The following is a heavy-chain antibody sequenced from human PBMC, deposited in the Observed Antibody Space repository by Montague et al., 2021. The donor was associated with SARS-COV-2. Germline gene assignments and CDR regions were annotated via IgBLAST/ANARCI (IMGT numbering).Heavy chain of an antibody. CDR2: INHDGST. V-gene: IGHV4-34*01. Sequence: SETLSLTCAVYGSSFNDYFWTWIRHPPGEGLEWIGEINHDGSTNYNPSLKSRLTISVDTSKNQFSLNMTSVTAADAAVYYCARARGGRAVLIITYYYYHGMGFWGQGTTVTVSS. CDR1: GSSFNDYF. CDR3: ARARGGRAVLIITYYYYHGMGF. D-gene: IGHD2-8*01. J-gene: IGHJ6*02.